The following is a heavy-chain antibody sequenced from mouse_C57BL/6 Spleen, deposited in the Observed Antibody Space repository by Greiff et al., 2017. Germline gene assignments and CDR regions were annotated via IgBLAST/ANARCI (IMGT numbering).Heavy chain of an antibody. V-gene: IGHV1-42*01. CDR2: INPSTGGT. CDR3: ARPPYYYGSAWFAY. Sequence: EVKLQESGPELVKPGASVKISCKASGYSFTGYYMNWVKQSPEKSLEWIGEINPSTGGTTYNQKFKAKATLTVDKSSSTAYMQLKSLTSEDSAVYYCARPPYYYGSAWFAYWGQGTLVTVSA. J-gene: IGHJ3*01. CDR1: GYSFTGYY. D-gene: IGHD1-1*01.